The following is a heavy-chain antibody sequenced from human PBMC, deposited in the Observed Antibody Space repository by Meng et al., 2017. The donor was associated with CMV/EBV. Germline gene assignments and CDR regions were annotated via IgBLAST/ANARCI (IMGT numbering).Heavy chain of an antibody. V-gene: IGHV1-18*01. Sequence: QVQVVQSVVEGKKPGASVKVSCKASGYTFTGYGSSWVRQAPGQGLEWMGWISVYNGHTNFAQNLQGRVTMTTDTSTSTAYVELRSLRSDDTAIYYCARGVPLGIIYSFDYWGQGTLVTVSS. D-gene: IGHD2-21*01. CDR2: ISVYNGHT. J-gene: IGHJ4*01. CDR1: GYTFTGYG. CDR3: ARGVPLGIIYSFDY.